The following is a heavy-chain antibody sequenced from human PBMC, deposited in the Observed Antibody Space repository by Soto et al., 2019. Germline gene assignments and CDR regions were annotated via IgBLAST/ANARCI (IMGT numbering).Heavy chain of an antibody. CDR2: VSHRGTA. Sequence: NPSETLSLTXAVSGGSIDSAAYSLSWIRQPPGKGLEWIGYVSHRGTAYSIPSLNGRLTLSMDSSQTQFSLKLTSVTAADSAVYYCARIHWSQSSLDYWGRGILVTVSS. CDR1: GGSIDSAAYS. D-gene: IGHD6-19*01. CDR3: ARIHWSQSSLDY. V-gene: IGHV4-30-2*01. J-gene: IGHJ4*02.